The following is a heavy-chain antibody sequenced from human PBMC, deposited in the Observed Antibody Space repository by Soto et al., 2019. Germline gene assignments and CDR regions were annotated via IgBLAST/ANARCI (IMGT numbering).Heavy chain of an antibody. Sequence: ASVKVSCKASGYTFTSYYMHWVRQAPGQGLEWMGIINPSGGSTGYAQKFQGRVTMTRNTSISTAYMELSSLRSEDTAVYYCARGGRFGELPSWGQGTLVTVS. V-gene: IGHV1-46*01. CDR2: INPSGGST. CDR3: ARGGRFGELPS. J-gene: IGHJ5*02. D-gene: IGHD3-10*01. CDR1: GYTFTSYY.